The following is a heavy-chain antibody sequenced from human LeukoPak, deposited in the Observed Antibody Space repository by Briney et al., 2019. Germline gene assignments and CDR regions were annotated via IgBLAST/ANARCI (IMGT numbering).Heavy chain of an antibody. J-gene: IGHJ3*02. CDR3: ARDKGNGLDAFDI. D-gene: IGHD2-8*01. Sequence: AAVKVSCKASGGTFISYAISWVRQAPGQGLEWMGRINPNSGGTNYAQKFQGRVTMTRDTSISTAYMELSRLRSDDTAVYYCARDKGNGLDAFDIWGQGTMVTVSS. V-gene: IGHV1-2*06. CDR2: INPNSGGT. CDR1: GGTFISYA.